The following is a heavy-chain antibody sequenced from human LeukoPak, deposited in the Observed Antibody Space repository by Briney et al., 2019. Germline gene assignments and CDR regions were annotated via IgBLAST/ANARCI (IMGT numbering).Heavy chain of an antibody. CDR3: ARGDDLFQH. V-gene: IGHV3-7*01. D-gene: IGHD1-1*01. CDR1: GFIFSDHY. CDR2: IKQDGSEK. J-gene: IGHJ1*01. Sequence: PGGSLRLSCAASGFIFSDHYMDWVRQAPGKGLEWVANIKQDGSEKYYVDSVKGRFTISRDNAKNSLYLQMNSLRAEDTAVYYCARGDDLFQHWGQGTLVTVSP.